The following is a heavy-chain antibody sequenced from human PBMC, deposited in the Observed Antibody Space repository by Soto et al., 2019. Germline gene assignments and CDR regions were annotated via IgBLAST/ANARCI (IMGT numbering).Heavy chain of an antibody. CDR1: GDSVSSNRAA. J-gene: IGHJ4*02. V-gene: IGHV6-1*01. D-gene: IGHD6-19*01. CDR3: ARAWGFSSGWYGSFSY. Sequence: ASETLSLTCAISGDSVSSNRAAWNWIRQSPSRGLEWLGRTYYRSKWYNDYAVSVKSRITINPDTSKNQFSLQLNSVTPEDTAVYYCARAWGFSSGWYGSFSYWGQGTLVTVSS. CDR2: TYYRSKWYN.